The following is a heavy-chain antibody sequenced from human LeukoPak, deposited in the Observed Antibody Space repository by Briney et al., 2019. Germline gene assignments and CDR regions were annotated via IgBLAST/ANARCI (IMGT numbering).Heavy chain of an antibody. CDR1: GYTFTGYY. CDR3: ARVGATGTTSPFDY. D-gene: IGHD1-1*01. J-gene: IGHJ4*02. V-gene: IGHV1-2*02. Sequence: GASVKVSCKASGYTFTGYYMHWERHAHGQGLEWMGWINPNSGGTNYAQKFQGRGTMTRDTSISTDYMELSRLRSDDTAVYYCARVGATGTTSPFDYWGQGTLVTVSS. CDR2: INPNSGGT.